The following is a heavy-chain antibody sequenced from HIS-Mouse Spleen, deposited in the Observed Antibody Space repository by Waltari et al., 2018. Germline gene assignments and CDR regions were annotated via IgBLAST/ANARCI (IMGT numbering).Heavy chain of an antibody. J-gene: IGHJ4*02. Sequence: QVQLVQSGAEVKKPGASVKVSCKASGYTFTSYDINWVRQATGQGLEWMGWINPNRGGTNYAQKFQGRVTMTRDTSISTAYMELSRLRSDDTAVYYCARGRYSSSWYYFDYWGQGTLVTVSS. CDR2: INPNRGGT. CDR3: ARGRYSSSWYYFDY. V-gene: IGHV1-2*02. D-gene: IGHD6-13*01. CDR1: GYTFTSYD.